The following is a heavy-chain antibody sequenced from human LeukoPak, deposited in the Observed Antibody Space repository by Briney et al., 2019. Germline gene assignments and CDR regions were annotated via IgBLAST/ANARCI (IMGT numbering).Heavy chain of an antibody. V-gene: IGHV5-51*01. CDR2: IYPGDSDT. J-gene: IGHJ3*02. Sequence: GESLKISCKGSGYSFTSYWIGWVRQMPGKGLEWMGIIYPGDSDTRYSPSFQGQVTISADKSISTAYLQWSSLKASDTAMYYCARHPITYYYDSSGHIYAFDIWGQGTMVTVSS. D-gene: IGHD3-22*01. CDR1: GYSFTSYW. CDR3: ARHPITYYYDSSGHIYAFDI.